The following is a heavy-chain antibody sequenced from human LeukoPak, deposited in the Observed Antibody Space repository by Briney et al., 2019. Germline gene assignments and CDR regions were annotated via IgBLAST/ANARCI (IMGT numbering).Heavy chain of an antibody. Sequence: PGGSLRLSWAASGFTVSSYGMHWVRQAPGKGREWVAVIWYDGSNKYYAESVKGRFTISRDNSKNTLYLHMNSLRAEDTAVYYCAKDLRDGYHFYFDSWGQGTLVTVSS. V-gene: IGHV3-33*06. CDR1: GFTVSSYG. CDR3: AKDLRDGYHFYFDS. D-gene: IGHD5-24*01. CDR2: IWYDGSNK. J-gene: IGHJ4*02.